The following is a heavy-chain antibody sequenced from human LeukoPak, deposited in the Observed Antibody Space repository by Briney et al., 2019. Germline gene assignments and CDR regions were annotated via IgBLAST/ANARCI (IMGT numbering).Heavy chain of an antibody. CDR1: GFTLSTYE. CDR2: IGRYGVTT. J-gene: IGHJ6*02. D-gene: IGHD1-14*01. V-gene: IGHV3-48*03. Sequence: GGSLRLSCAASGFTLSTYEMNWVRQAPGKGLEWVAYIGRYGVTTYYADSVKGRFIISGDNAKNSLNLQMNSLRAEDTAVYYCATLSDRNFYYSYGLDVWGQGTTVTVS. CDR3: ATLSDRNFYYSYGLDV.